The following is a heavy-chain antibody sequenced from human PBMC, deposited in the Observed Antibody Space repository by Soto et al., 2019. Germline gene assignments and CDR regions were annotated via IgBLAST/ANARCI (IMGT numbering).Heavy chain of an antibody. CDR3: AKGKSSNYVSHAFDV. Sequence: GGSLRLSCAASGFNFNTYAMSWVRQAPGKGLEWVSGISGGGGSIHYVDSVRGRFTISRDNSKNTLYLQMNSLRGEDTAVYYCAKGKSSNYVSHAFDVWGQGTMVTVSS. J-gene: IGHJ3*01. V-gene: IGHV3-23*01. D-gene: IGHD3-10*02. CDR2: ISGGGGSI. CDR1: GFNFNTYA.